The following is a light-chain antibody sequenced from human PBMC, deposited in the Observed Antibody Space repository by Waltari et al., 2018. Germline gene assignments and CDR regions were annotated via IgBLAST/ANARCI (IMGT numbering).Light chain of an antibody. J-gene: IGLJ1*01. Sequence: SYTLTQPPSVSVSPSPTATISCSGDTLGDTYASWYQQKAGQSPVLVIYHDSRRPSGIPDRFSGSNSGNTASLTISGPQALDEADYYCLAWDSSTAVFGTGTKLTVL. V-gene: IGLV3-1*01. CDR1: TLGDTY. CDR3: LAWDSSTAV. CDR2: HDS.